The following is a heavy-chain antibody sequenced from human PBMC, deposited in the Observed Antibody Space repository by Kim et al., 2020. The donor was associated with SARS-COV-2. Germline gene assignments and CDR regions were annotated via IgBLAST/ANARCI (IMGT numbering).Heavy chain of an antibody. Sequence: SVKVSCKASGGTFSSYAISWVRQAPGQGLEWMGGIIPIFGTANYAQKFQGRVTITADESTSTAYMELSSLRSEDTAVYYCSRAPRGYCSGGSCYSIFDYWGQRTLVTVSS. CDR2: IIPIFGTA. CDR1: GGTFSSYA. V-gene: IGHV1-69*13. CDR3: SRAPRGYCSGGSCYSIFDY. D-gene: IGHD2-15*01. J-gene: IGHJ4*02.